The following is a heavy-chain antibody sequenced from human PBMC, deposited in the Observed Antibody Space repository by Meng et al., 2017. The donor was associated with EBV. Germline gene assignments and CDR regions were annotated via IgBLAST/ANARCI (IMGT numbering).Heavy chain of an antibody. J-gene: IGHJ5*02. CDR2: INAGNGNT. CDR1: GYTFTSYA. Sequence: VLLVHAGDEVKMSGSSVKVSCKASGYTFTSYAMHWVRQAPGQRLEWMGWINAGNGNTKYSQKFQGRVTITRDTSAGTAYMELSSLRSEDTAVYYCARRGGVADWFDPWGQGTLVTVSS. D-gene: IGHD2-15*01. CDR3: ARRGGVADWFDP. V-gene: IGHV1-3*01.